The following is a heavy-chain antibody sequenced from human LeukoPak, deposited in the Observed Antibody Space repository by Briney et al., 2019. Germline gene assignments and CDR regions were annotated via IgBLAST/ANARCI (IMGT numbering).Heavy chain of an antibody. J-gene: IGHJ4*02. V-gene: IGHV4-31*03. CDR1: GGSISSGGYY. CDR2: IYYSGST. Sequence: SQTLSLTCTVSGGSISSGGYYWSWIHQHPGKGLEWIGYIYYSGSTYYNPSLKSRVTISVDTSKNQFSLKLSSVTAADTAVYYCARENVDTAMGTFDYWGQGTLVTVSS. CDR3: ARENVDTAMGTFDY. D-gene: IGHD5-18*01.